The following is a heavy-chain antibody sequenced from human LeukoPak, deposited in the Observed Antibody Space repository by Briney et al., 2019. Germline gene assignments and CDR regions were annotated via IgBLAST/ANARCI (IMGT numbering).Heavy chain of an antibody. CDR2: IYPGDSDT. J-gene: IGHJ1*01. CDR1: GYSFTNCW. D-gene: IGHD3-22*01. CDR3: ALGNYDSSGYYYGYFQD. V-gene: IGHV5-51*01. Sequence: GESLKISCKGSGYSFTNCWIGWVRQMPGKGLEWMGIIYPGDSDTRYSPSFQGQVTISADKSISTAYLQWSSLRASDTAMYYCALGNYDSSGYYYGYFQDWGQGTVVTVSS.